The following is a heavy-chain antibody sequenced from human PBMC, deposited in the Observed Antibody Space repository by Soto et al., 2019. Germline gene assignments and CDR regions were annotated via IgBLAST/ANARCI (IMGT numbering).Heavy chain of an antibody. CDR3: TKPPSIKYGFDY. D-gene: IGHD1-20*01. Sequence: EVQLVESGGGLVQPGGSLRLSCAASGFSFRGYGLTWVRQAPGKGLEWVSAISSSSGSTFYADSVKGRFIISRDNSKNTRYLQMNSLRVEDTAVYYCTKPPSIKYGFDYWGQGTLVAVSS. CDR1: GFSFRGYG. CDR2: ISSSSGST. J-gene: IGHJ4*02. V-gene: IGHV3-23*04.